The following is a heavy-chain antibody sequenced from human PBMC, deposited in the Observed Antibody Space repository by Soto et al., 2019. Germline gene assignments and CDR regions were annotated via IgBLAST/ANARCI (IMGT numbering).Heavy chain of an antibody. V-gene: IGHV1-69*01. CDR1: GGTFSSYA. CDR3: ARKGYNYPFLAFDY. D-gene: IGHD1-20*01. J-gene: IGHJ4*02. CDR2: IIPIFGTA. Sequence: QVQLVQSGAEVKKPGSSVKVSCMASGGTFSSYAISWVRQAPGQGLEWMGGIIPIFGTANYAQKFQGRVTITADESTSTAYMELSSLRSEDTAVYYCARKGYNYPFLAFDYWGQGTLVTVSS.